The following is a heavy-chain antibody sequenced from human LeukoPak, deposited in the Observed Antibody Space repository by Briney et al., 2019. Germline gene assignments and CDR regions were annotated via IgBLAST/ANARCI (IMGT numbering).Heavy chain of an antibody. D-gene: IGHD1/OR15-1a*01. J-gene: IGHJ4*02. CDR2: INYSGST. CDR1: GFTVSSNY. CDR3: ARYYIIGTFHFDY. V-gene: IGHV4-39*07. Sequence: GSLRLSCAASGFTVSSNYMSWIRQPPGKGLEWIASINYSGSTYFNPSLKSRVTISIDTSTNQFSLKLNSVTAADTAVYYCARYYIIGTFHFDYWGQGTLVTVSS.